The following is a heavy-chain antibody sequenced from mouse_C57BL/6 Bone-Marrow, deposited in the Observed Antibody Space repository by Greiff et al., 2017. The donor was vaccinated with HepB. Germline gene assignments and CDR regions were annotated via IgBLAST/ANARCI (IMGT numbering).Heavy chain of an antibody. D-gene: IGHD1-1*02. Sequence: QVQLQQSGAELVKPGASVKLSCKASGYTFTSYWMHWVKQRPGQGLEWIGMIHPNSGSTNYNEKFKSKATLAVDKSSSTAYMQLSSLTSEDSAVYYCARSRGITGTWFAYWGQGTLVTVSA. CDR2: IHPNSGST. CDR3: ARSRGITGTWFAY. CDR1: GYTFTSYW. J-gene: IGHJ3*01. V-gene: IGHV1-64*01.